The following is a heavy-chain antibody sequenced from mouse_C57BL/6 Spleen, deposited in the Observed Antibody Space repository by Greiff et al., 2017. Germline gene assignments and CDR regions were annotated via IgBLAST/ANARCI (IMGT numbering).Heavy chain of an antibody. J-gene: IGHJ2*01. CDR1: GYTFTSYG. D-gene: IGHD2-5*01. V-gene: IGHV1-81*01. Sequence: VQLQQSGAELARPGASVKLSCKASGYTFTSYGISWVKQRTGQGLEWIGEIYPRSGNTYYNEKFKGKATLTADKSSSTAYMELRSLTSEDSAVYFCARDGYYSNYGGFFYFDYWGQGTTLTVSS. CDR2: IYPRSGNT. CDR3: ARDGYYSNYGGFFYFDY.